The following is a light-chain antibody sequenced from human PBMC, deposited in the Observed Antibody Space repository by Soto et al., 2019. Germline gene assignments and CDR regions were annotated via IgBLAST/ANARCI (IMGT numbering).Light chain of an antibody. CDR3: QHYGSSSWT. CDR1: QSVSSSY. J-gene: IGKJ1*01. Sequence: EIVLTQSPGTLSLSPGERVTLSCRASQSVSSSYLAWYQQKLGQAPRLLIYGASTRAAGIPDRFSGGGSGTDFTLTIRRLEPEDFAVYYCQHYGSSSWTFGLGTRVQIK. CDR2: GAS. V-gene: IGKV3-20*01.